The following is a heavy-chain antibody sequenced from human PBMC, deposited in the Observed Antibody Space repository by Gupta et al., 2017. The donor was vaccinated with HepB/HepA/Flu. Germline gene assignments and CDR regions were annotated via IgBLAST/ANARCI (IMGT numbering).Heavy chain of an antibody. J-gene: IGHJ4*02. Sequence: QVQLVESGGGVVQPGRSLRLPCAASGFTFSNSAMHWVRQAPGKGLEWVAFISYDGSNKYYGDSGKGRVTISRENSKNTLYVQMNSLRAEETDVDYCAKGAITAADYESGLIDYGGQGTLVTVSS. CDR2: ISYDGSNK. D-gene: IGHD3-22*01. CDR3: AKGAITAADYESGLIDY. CDR1: GFTFSNSA. V-gene: IGHV3-30*18.